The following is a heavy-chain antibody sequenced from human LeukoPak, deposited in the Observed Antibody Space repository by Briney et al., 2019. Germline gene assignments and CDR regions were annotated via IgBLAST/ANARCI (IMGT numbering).Heavy chain of an antibody. CDR3: AKDHKGYYYGMDV. Sequence: GGSLRLSCAASGFTFSSYAMSWVRQAPGKGLEWVSGISLSGNNTYHVDSVKGRFTISRDNSKNMLYLQVTSLRAEDTAVYYCAKDHKGYYYGMDVWGQGTTVTVSS. V-gene: IGHV3-23*01. CDR1: GFTFSSYA. J-gene: IGHJ6*02. CDR2: ISLSGNNT.